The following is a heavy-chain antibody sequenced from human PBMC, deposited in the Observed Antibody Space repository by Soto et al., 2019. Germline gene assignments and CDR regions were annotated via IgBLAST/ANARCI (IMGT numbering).Heavy chain of an antibody. Sequence: QVQLRESGPGLLRPSETLSLTCTVSGGSIRNYYLTWIRQSPGKGLEWIVHVFFTGSTKYSPSLESRVTISVDTSQNQFSLSLTSVTTADTAVYYCAREDGDFVYVHWGQGTLVTVSS. D-gene: IGHD4-17*01. CDR1: GGSIRNYY. V-gene: IGHV4-59*01. CDR3: AREDGDFVYVH. CDR2: VFFTGST. J-gene: IGHJ4*02.